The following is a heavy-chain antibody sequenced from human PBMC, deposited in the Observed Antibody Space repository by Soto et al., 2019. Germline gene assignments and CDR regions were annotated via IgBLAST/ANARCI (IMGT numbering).Heavy chain of an antibody. D-gene: IGHD5-18*01. CDR2: ISGSGGST. CDR3: AKSDTALSYGLDP. V-gene: IGHV3-23*01. Sequence: PGXSLRLSCAASGFTFSSYAISWVLQAPGKGLEWVSAISGSGGSTYYADSVKGRFTISRDNSKNTLYLQMNSLRAEDTAVYYCAKSDTALSYGLDPWGQGTLVTVSS. J-gene: IGHJ5*02. CDR1: GFTFSSYA.